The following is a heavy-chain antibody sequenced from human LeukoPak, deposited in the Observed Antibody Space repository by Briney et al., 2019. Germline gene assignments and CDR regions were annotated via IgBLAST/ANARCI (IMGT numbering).Heavy chain of an antibody. CDR3: ARGPAAGNLLGY. Sequence: PGGSLRLSCAASGFTFSSYWMSWVRQAPGKGLEWVANIKQDGSEKYYVDSVKGRFTISRDNAKNSLFLQMNSLRAEDTAVCYCARGPAAGNLLGYWGQGTLVTVSS. D-gene: IGHD6-19*01. J-gene: IGHJ4*02. CDR2: IKQDGSEK. V-gene: IGHV3-7*01. CDR1: GFTFSSYW.